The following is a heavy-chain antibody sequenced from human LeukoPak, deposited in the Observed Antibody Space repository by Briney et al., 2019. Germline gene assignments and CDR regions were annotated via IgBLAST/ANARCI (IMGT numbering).Heavy chain of an antibody. J-gene: IGHJ4*02. CDR1: GYTLTELS. D-gene: IGHD2-21*02. CDR3: ATGLWVVTAIDY. V-gene: IGHV1-24*01. Sequence: ASVKVSCKVSGYTLTELSMHWVRQAPGKGLEWMGGFDPEDGETIYAQKFQGRVTMTEDTSTDTAYMELSSLRSEDTAVYYCATGLWVVTAIDYWGQGTLVTVSS. CDR2: FDPEDGET.